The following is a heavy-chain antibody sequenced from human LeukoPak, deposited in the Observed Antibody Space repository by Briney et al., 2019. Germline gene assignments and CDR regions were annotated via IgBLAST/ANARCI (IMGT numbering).Heavy chain of an antibody. V-gene: IGHV1-8*02. CDR1: GYTFTSYG. CDR2: MNPNSGNT. CDR3: ARGREAGFDY. J-gene: IGHJ4*02. D-gene: IGHD6-19*01. Sequence: ASVKVSCKASGYTFTSYGISWVRQAPGQGLEWMGWMNPNSGNTGYAQKFQGRVTMTRNTSISTAYMELSSLRSEDTAVYYCARGREAGFDYWGQGTLVTVSS.